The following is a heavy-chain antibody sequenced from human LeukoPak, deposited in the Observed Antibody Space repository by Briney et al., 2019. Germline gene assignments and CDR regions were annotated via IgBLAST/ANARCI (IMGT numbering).Heavy chain of an antibody. CDR2: INPAGTET. CDR1: GFSFSAYW. V-gene: IGHV3-7*01. J-gene: IGHJ4*02. Sequence: GGSLRLSCAASGFSFSAYWMTWVRQAPGTGLEWVAHINPAGTETYYVDPVKGRFTISRDNAKNLLYLQMNSLRAEDTAVYYCARFGYVAAVDLWGQGTLVTVSS. D-gene: IGHD2-15*01. CDR3: ARFGYVAAVDL.